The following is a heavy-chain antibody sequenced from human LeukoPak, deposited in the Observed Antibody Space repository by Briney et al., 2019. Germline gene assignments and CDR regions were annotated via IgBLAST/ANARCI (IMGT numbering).Heavy chain of an antibody. CDR1: GFTFSNYA. Sequence: PGGSLRLSCAASGFTFSNYAMSWVRQAPGKGLEWVSAITGSAGGTYYADSVKGRFTISRDNAKNTLNLQMNSLRAEDTALYYCARSGAPTPDYWGQGTLVIVSS. CDR3: ARSGAPTPDY. V-gene: IGHV3-23*01. CDR2: ITGSAGGT. D-gene: IGHD2-15*01. J-gene: IGHJ4*02.